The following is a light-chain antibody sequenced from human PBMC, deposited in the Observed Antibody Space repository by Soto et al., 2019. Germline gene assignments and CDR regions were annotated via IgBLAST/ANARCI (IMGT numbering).Light chain of an antibody. J-gene: IGKJ3*01. V-gene: IGKV3-11*01. Sequence: EIVLTQSPATLSLSPGERATLSCRPSQSVSSYLAWYQQKPGQAPRLLIYDASNRATGIPARFSGSGSGTDFTLTISSLEPEDFAVYYCQQRSNWPRGITFGPGTKVDIK. CDR3: QQRSNWPRGIT. CDR1: QSVSSY. CDR2: DAS.